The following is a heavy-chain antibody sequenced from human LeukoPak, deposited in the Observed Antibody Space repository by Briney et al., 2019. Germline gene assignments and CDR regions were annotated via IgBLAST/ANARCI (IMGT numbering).Heavy chain of an antibody. CDR3: AELGITMIGGV. Sequence: GGSLRLSCAASGFTFSSYTMNWVRQAPGKGLQSVSSISSSSSYIYYADSLKGRFAISRDNAKNSLYLQMNSLRAEDTAVYYCAELGITMIGGVWGKGTTVTISS. V-gene: IGHV3-21*01. CDR2: ISSSSSYI. D-gene: IGHD3-10*02. J-gene: IGHJ6*04. CDR1: GFTFSSYT.